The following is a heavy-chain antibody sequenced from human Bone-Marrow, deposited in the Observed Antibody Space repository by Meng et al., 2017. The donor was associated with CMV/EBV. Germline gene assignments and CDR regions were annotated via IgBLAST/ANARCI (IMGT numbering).Heavy chain of an antibody. CDR1: GFTFSSYG. V-gene: IGHV3-33*01. D-gene: IGHD4-17*01. CDR2: IWYDGSNK. CDR3: ARGRLYGARRGNSGWYFDL. J-gene: IGHJ2*01. Sequence: GESLNICCAASGFTFSSYGLHWVRQAPGKGLEWVAVIWYDGSNKYYADSVKGRFTISRDNSKNTLYLQMNSLRAEDTAVYYCARGRLYGARRGNSGWYFDLWGRGTLVTVSS.